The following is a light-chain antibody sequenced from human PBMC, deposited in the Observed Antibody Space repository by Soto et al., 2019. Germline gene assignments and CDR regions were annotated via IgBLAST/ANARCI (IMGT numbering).Light chain of an antibody. V-gene: IGKV1-39*01. Sequence: DIRMTQSPSSLSASVGDRVNITCRASKSISSYLNWYQHKPGTAPKLLIYAAYRLQSGVPSRYNGSGSRTDFTLTISSLQPEDFAIYFCQQSNSSAYTFGQGTRLEIK. J-gene: IGKJ2*01. CDR1: KSISSY. CDR3: QQSNSSAYT. CDR2: AAY.